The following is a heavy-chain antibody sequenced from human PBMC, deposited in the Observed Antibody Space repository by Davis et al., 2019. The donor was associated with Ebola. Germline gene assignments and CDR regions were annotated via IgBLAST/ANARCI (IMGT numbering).Heavy chain of an antibody. CDR3: ARDRGTVTHFDY. Sequence: SETLSLTCAVYGGSFSGYYWSWIRQPPGKGLEWIGEINHSGSTNYNPSLKSRVTISVDTSKNQFSLKLSSVTAADTAVYYCARDRGTVTHFDYWGQGTLVTVSS. D-gene: IGHD4-17*01. CDR1: GGSFSGYY. CDR2: INHSGST. J-gene: IGHJ4*02. V-gene: IGHV4-34*01.